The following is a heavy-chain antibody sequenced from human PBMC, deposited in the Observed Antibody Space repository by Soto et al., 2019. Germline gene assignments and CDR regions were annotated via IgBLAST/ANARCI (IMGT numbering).Heavy chain of an antibody. CDR1: GFTFRSHS. Sequence: SLRLSCAASGFTFRSHSMNWVRQAAGKGLEWISYISRSSTTILYADSVKGRFTISRDDAKNSLFLQMDSLRDGDTAVYYCARDPDAGRRYYTHGMDVWGQGTTVTVSS. J-gene: IGHJ6*02. CDR2: ISRSSTTI. CDR3: ARDPDAGRRYYTHGMDV. D-gene: IGHD2-8*01. V-gene: IGHV3-48*02.